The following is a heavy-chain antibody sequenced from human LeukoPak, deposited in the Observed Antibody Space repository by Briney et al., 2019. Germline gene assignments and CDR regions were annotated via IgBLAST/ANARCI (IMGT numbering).Heavy chain of an antibody. Sequence: SETLSLTCTVSGVSISSGSYYWSWIRQPAGKGLEWIGRIYTSGSTNYNPSLKSRVTISVDTSKNQFSLKLSSVTAADTAVYYCARGGHIGSSWYSFDYWGQGTLVTVSS. CDR3: ARGGHIGSSWYSFDY. V-gene: IGHV4-61*02. J-gene: IGHJ4*02. CDR2: IYTSGST. D-gene: IGHD6-13*01. CDR1: GVSISSGSYY.